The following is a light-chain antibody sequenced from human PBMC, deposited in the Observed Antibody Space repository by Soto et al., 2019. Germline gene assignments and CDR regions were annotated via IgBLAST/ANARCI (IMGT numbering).Light chain of an antibody. CDR2: SAS. Sequence: EIVLKPSQGTLSLSPWERANLSFSASQSVSSSYLAWYQQKPGQAPRLLIYSASLKPAGIPDRFSGSGSATDFTLTISRLEPEDFALFYRHQYGSSPITFGQGTRLEIK. V-gene: IGKV3-20*01. CDR1: QSVSSSY. J-gene: IGKJ5*01. CDR3: HQYGSSPIT.